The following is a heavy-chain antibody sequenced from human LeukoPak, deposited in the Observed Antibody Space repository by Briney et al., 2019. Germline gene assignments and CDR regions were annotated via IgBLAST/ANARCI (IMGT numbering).Heavy chain of an antibody. J-gene: IGHJ4*02. CDR1: GYTFTGYY. D-gene: IGHD3-9*01. CDR3: ARLRYFDSLSPGPFDY. CDR2: INPNSGGT. V-gene: IGHV1-2*02. Sequence: SVKVSCKASGYTFTGYYMHWVRQAPGQGLEWMGWINPNSGGTNYAQKFQGRVTMTRDTSISTAYMELSRLRSDDTAVYYCARLRYFDSLSPGPFDYWGQGTLVTVSS.